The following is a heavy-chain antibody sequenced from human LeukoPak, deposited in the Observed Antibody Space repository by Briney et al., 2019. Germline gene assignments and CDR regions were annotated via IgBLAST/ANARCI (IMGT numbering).Heavy chain of an antibody. D-gene: IGHD5-24*01. V-gene: IGHV4-34*01. CDR1: GGSFSGYY. CDR3: ARQGDGYSLGYYMDV. J-gene: IGHJ6*03. CDR2: INHSGST. Sequence: PSETLSLTCAVYGGSFSGYYWSWIRQPPGKGLEWIGEINHSGSTNYNPSLKSRVTISVDTSKNQFSLKLSSVTAADTAVYYCARQGDGYSLGYYMDVWGKGTTVTISS.